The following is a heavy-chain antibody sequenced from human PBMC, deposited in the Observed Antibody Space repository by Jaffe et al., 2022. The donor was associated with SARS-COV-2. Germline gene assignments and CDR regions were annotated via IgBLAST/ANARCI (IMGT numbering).Heavy chain of an antibody. V-gene: IGHV3-21*01. D-gene: IGHD3-3*01. CDR3: ARDWTEITKYGFDI. CDR1: GFTFSTYS. J-gene: IGHJ3*02. CDR2: ISRSSSYI. Sequence: EVQVVESGGGLVKPGGSLRLSCAASGFTFSTYSMNWVRQAPGKGLEWVSSISRSSSYIYYADSVKGRFTISRDNAKSSLYLQMNSLRAEDTAVYYCARDWTEITKYGFDIWGQGTMVTVSS.